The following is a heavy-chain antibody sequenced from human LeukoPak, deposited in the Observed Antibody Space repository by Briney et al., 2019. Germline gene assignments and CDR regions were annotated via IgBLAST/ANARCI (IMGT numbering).Heavy chain of an antibody. CDR3: ARQQLSQLYYFDN. CDR2: IYYTGST. J-gene: IGHJ4*02. CDR1: GGSISSYY. D-gene: IGHD6-13*01. Sequence: SDTLSLICTVSGGSISSYYWSWIRQPPGKGLEWIGYIYYTGSTNYNPSLKSRVTISVDTSKNQFSLKLSSVTAADTAVYYCARQQLSQLYYFDNWGQGTLVTVSS. V-gene: IGHV4-59*07.